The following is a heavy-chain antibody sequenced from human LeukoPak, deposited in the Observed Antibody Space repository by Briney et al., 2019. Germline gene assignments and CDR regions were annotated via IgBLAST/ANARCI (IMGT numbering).Heavy chain of an antibody. CDR1: GGSFRGHY. CDR3: ARVGRYGSSWYDFDY. J-gene: IGHJ4*02. V-gene: IGHV4-59*11. D-gene: IGHD6-13*01. CDR2: ISYSGST. Sequence: SETLSLTCAVYGGSFRGHYWSWIRQPPGKGLEWIGYISYSGSTNYNPSLKSRVTISVDTSKDQFSLKLGSVTAADTAVYYCARVGRYGSSWYDFDYWGQGTLVTVSS.